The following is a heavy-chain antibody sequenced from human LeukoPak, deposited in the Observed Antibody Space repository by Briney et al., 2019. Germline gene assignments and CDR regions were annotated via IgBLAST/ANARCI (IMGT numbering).Heavy chain of an antibody. Sequence: PGGSLRLSCAASGFTVSSNYMSWVCQAPGKGLEWVSVIYSGGSTYYADSVKGRFTISRDNSKNTLYLQMNSLRAEDTAVYYCGLDYYGSGSYGDWGQGTLVTVSS. V-gene: IGHV3-53*01. D-gene: IGHD3-10*01. J-gene: IGHJ4*02. CDR2: IYSGGST. CDR1: GFTVSSNY. CDR3: GLDYYGSGSYGD.